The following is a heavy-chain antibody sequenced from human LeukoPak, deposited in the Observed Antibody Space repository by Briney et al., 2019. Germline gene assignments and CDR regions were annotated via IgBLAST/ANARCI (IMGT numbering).Heavy chain of an antibody. J-gene: IGHJ4*02. CDR3: ARDYWRSIEY. V-gene: IGHV3-7*03. D-gene: IGHD2-2*01. CDR2: INEDGSTK. Sequence: GGSLRLSCAASGFTFSNYWMSWVRQALRKGLEWVAIINEDGSTKYYVDSLKGRFVISRDNAKNSLYLQMSGLRADDTAVYYCARDYWRSIEYWGQGALVTVSS. CDR1: GFTFSNYW.